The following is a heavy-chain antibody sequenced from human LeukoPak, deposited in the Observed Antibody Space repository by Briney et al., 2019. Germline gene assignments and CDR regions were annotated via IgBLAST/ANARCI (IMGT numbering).Heavy chain of an antibody. D-gene: IGHD6-13*01. CDR2: INHSGST. V-gene: IGHV4-34*01. J-gene: IGHJ6*03. CDR1: GGSFSGYY. Sequence: PSETLSLTCAVYGGSFSGYYWSWIRQPPGKGLEWIGEINHSGSTNSNPSLKSRVTISVDTSKNQFSLKLSSVTAADTAVYYCARGRKAAGFVYYYYMDVWGKGTTVTVSS. CDR3: ARGRKAAGFVYYYYMDV.